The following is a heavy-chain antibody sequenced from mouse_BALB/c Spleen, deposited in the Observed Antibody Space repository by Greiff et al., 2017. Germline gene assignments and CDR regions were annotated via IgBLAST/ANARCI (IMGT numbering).Heavy chain of an antibody. CDR2: ISYSGST. D-gene: IGHD2-3*01. Sequence: DVKLQESGPGLVKPSQSLSLTCTVTGYSITSDYAWNWIRQFPGNKLEWMGYISYSGSTSYNPSLKSRISITRDTSKNQFFLQLNSVTTEDTATYYCARSLPGRWLLHYWGQGTTLTVSS. CDR3: ARSLPGRWLLHY. J-gene: IGHJ2*01. V-gene: IGHV3-2*02. CDR1: GYSITSDYA.